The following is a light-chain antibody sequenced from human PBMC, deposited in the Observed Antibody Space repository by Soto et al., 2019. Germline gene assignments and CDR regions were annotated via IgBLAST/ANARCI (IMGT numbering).Light chain of an antibody. V-gene: IGKV1-5*01. CDR2: DAS. J-gene: IGKJ1*01. CDR3: QQYKSYWT. CDR1: QSLGSW. Sequence: IQFTQSPSSLSASVGDRVAITCRASQSLGSWLAWYQQKPGKAPILLVFDASTLQSGVPSRFSGSGFGTEFTLTSGSQQPDDFATYYCQQYKSYWTFGQGTKVDIK.